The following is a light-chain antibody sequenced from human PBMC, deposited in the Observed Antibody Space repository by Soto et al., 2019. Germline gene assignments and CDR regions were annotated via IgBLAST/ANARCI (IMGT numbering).Light chain of an antibody. CDR2: GAS. Sequence: DIQMIQSPSSVSASVGDRVTVTCRASQNITTWLTWYQQTPGIAPHLLSYGASTLQRGVPSRFSGSGSGTDFTLTITSLQPEDFATYYCQQGSRFPFTFGPGT. CDR1: QNITTW. J-gene: IGKJ3*01. CDR3: QQGSRFPFT. V-gene: IGKV1-12*01.